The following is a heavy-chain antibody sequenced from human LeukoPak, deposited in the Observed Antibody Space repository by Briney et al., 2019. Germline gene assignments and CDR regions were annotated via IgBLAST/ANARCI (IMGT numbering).Heavy chain of an antibody. CDR1: DNYW. CDR3: VSFYETY. Sequence: GGSLRLSCAASDNYWMHWVRQAPGKGLVWVSHINSDGSWTSYADSVKGRFTISKDNAKNTVYLQMNSLRAEDTAVYYCVSFYETYWGRGTLVTVSS. V-gene: IGHV3-74*01. CDR2: INSDGSWT. J-gene: IGHJ4*02. D-gene: IGHD2/OR15-2a*01.